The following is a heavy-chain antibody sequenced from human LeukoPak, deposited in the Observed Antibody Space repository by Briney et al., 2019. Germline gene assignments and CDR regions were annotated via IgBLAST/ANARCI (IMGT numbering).Heavy chain of an antibody. CDR3: ARDLYGVLNYNWFDP. CDR2: ISSSSSYI. CDR1: GFTFSSYG. D-gene: IGHD2-8*01. V-gene: IGHV3-21*01. J-gene: IGHJ5*02. Sequence: GGSLRLSCAASGFTFSSYGMSWVRQAPGKGLEWVSSISSSSSYIYYADSVKGRFTISRDNAKNSLYLQMNSLRAEDTAVYYCARDLYGVLNYNWFDPWGQGTLVTVSS.